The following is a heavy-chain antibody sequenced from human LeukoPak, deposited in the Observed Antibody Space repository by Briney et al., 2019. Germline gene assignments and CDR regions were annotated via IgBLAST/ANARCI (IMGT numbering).Heavy chain of an antibody. Sequence: GASVKVSCKASGYTFTSYGISWVRQAPGQGLEWMGWISAYNGNTNYAQKLQGRVTMTTDTSTSTAYMELRSLRSDDTAVYYCARAHSIAVAGTRIMGYWGQGTLVTVSS. CDR2: ISAYNGNT. J-gene: IGHJ4*02. CDR1: GYTFTSYG. V-gene: IGHV1-18*01. CDR3: ARAHSIAVAGTRIMGY. D-gene: IGHD6-19*01.